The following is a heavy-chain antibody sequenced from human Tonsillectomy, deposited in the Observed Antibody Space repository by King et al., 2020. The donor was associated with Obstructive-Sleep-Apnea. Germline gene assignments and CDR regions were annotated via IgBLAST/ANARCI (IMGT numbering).Heavy chain of an antibody. J-gene: IGHJ2*01. CDR3: ARDGDYWYFDL. CDR1: GFTFSSYS. D-gene: IGHD4-17*01. V-gene: IGHV3-21*01. CDR2: ISSSSSYI. Sequence: VQLVESGGGLVKPGGSLRLSCAASGFTFSSYSMNWVRQAPGKGLEWVSSISSSSSYICYADSVKGRFTISRDNAKNSLYLQMNSLRAEDTAVYYCARDGDYWYFDLWGRGTLATVSS.